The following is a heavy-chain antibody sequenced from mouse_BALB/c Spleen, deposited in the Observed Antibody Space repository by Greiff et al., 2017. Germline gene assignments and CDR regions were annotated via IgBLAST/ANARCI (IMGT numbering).Heavy chain of an antibody. V-gene: IGHV5-9-3*01. CDR3: ARHDYDVYAMDY. D-gene: IGHD2-4*01. CDR1: GFTFSSYA. CDR2: ISSGGSYT. J-gene: IGHJ2*01. Sequence: EVQLVESGGGLVKPGGSLKLSCAASGFTFSSYAMSWVRQTPEKRLEWVATISSGGSYTYYPDSVKGRFTISRDNAKNTLYLQMSSLRSEDTAMYYCARHDYDVYAMDYWGQGTTLTVSS.